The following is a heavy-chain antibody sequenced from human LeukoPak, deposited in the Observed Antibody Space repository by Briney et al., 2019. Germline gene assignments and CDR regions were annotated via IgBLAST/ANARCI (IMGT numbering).Heavy chain of an antibody. D-gene: IGHD3-10*01. CDR3: ARARVDAKSGYMDV. CDR1: GFTFSPFP. Sequence: GGSLRLSCAASGFTFSPFPFYWVRQAPGKGVEYVSSISTAESPYYADSVRGRFTISRDNSENTLYPQMGSLRPEDTAVYYCARARVDAKSGYMDVWGRGTTVTISS. CDR2: ISTAESP. V-gene: IGHV3-64*02. J-gene: IGHJ6*03.